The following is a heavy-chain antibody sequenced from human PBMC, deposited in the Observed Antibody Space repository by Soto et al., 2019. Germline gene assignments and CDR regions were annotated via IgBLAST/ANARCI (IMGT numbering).Heavy chain of an antibody. Sequence: QVQLQQWGAGLLKPSETLSLTCAVYGGAFTGYSWTWIRQPPGKGLEWIGEITHSGSTNYNPSLXSXVXIXLDMSKKQFSLMLSSVTAADTAVYYCARGTARRGYSYGYLNYWGQGTLGTVSS. V-gene: IGHV4-34*02. CDR2: ITHSGST. D-gene: IGHD5-18*01. CDR1: GGAFTGYS. CDR3: ARGTARRGYSYGYLNY. J-gene: IGHJ4*02.